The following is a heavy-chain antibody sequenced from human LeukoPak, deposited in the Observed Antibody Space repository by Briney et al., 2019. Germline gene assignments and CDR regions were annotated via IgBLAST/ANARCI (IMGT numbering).Heavy chain of an antibody. J-gene: IGHJ4*02. CDR2: IYYSGST. D-gene: IGHD1-26*01. Sequence: SETLSLTCTVSGGSISSSSYYWGWIRQPPGKGLEWIGSIYYSGSTYYNPSLKSRVTISVDTSKNQSSLKLSSVTAADTAVYYCASPYSGSYSPPAYWGQGTLVTVSS. CDR3: ASPYSGSYSPPAY. V-gene: IGHV4-39*01. CDR1: GGSISSSSYY.